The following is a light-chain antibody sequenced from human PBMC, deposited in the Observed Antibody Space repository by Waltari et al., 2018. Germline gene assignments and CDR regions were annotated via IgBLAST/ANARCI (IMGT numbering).Light chain of an antibody. J-gene: IGLJ1*01. CDR1: RSDVGSYYL. CDR3: CSYAGIGTLYV. Sequence: QSALTQPASVSGSPGPSITIPCTGTRSDVGSYYLVSWYQQHPGKSPKLMIYEGSKRPSGVSNRFSGSKSGNTASLTISGLQAEDEADYYCCSYAGIGTLYVFGTGTKVTVL. CDR2: EGS. V-gene: IGLV2-23*01.